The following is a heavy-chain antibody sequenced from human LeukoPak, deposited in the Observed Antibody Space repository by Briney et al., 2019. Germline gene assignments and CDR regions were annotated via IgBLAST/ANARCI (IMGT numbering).Heavy chain of an antibody. J-gene: IGHJ4*02. D-gene: IGHD3-10*01. CDR3: ARDLAGSRWSAFDS. CDR1: GLTFSSAG. V-gene: IGHV3-48*02. Sequence: EGSLRLSCAASGLTFSSAGMNLVRQAPGKGLEWVSYINAYSNSIFYGDSVKGRFTISRDNAKNIVYLQMSSLADEDTAVYYCARDLAGSRWSAFDSWGQGALVTVSS. CDR2: INAYSNSI.